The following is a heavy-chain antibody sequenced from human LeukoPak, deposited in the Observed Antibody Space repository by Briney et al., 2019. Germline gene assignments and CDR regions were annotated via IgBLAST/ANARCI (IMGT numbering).Heavy chain of an antibody. CDR1: GYTLTELS. V-gene: IGHV1-24*01. Sequence: ASMKVSCKVSGYTLTELSMHWVRQAPGKGLEWMGGFDPEDGETIYAQKFQGRVTMTEDTSTDTAYMELSSLRSEDTAVYYCATAIRYGSGSYYNVRGLINWFDPWGQGTLVTVSS. CDR2: FDPEDGET. D-gene: IGHD3-10*01. J-gene: IGHJ5*02. CDR3: ATAIRYGSGSYYNVRGLINWFDP.